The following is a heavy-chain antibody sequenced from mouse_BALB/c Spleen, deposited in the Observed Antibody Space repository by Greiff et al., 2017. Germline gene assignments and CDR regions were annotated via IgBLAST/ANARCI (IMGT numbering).Heavy chain of an antibody. CDR2: INPYNGDT. J-gene: IGHJ2*01. D-gene: IGHD1-2*01. CDR3: ARSEDDYGSYFDY. V-gene: IGHV1-20*02. CDR1: GYSFTGYF. Sequence: VQLKESGPELVKPGASVKISCKASGYSFTGYFMNWVMQSHGKSLEWIGRINPYNGDTFYNQKFKGKATLTVDKSSSTAHMELRSLASEDSAVYYCARSEDDYGSYFDYWGQGTTLTVSS.